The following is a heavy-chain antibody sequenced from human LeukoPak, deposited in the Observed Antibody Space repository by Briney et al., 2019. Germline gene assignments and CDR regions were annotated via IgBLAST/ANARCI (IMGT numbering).Heavy chain of an antibody. J-gene: IGHJ3*02. CDR1: GFTFSSYW. CDR2: MNSDGSTT. D-gene: IGHD3-22*01. Sequence: GGSLRLSCAASGFTFSSYWMHWVRQVPGKGLVWVSRMNSDGSTTIYADSVKGRFTISRDNAKNTLYLQMNSLRAEDTAVYYCARDIYYTDSGGYYFETYAFDIWGQGTMVTASS. CDR3: ARDIYYTDSGGYYFETYAFDI. V-gene: IGHV3-74*01.